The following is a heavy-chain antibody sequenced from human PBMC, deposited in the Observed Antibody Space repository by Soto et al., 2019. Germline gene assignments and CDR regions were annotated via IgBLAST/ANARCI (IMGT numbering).Heavy chain of an antibody. D-gene: IGHD4-17*01. J-gene: IGHJ4*02. CDR1: GFTFSSYA. V-gene: IGHV3-23*01. CDR3: AKAGLRLSPGVHFDY. CDR2: ISGSGGST. Sequence: EVQLLESGGGLVQPGGSLRLSCAASGFTFSSYAMSWVRQAPGKGLEWVSAISGSGGSTYYADSVKGRFTISRDNSKNTLYLQMISLRAEDTAVEYGAKAGLRLSPGVHFDYWGQGTLVTVSS.